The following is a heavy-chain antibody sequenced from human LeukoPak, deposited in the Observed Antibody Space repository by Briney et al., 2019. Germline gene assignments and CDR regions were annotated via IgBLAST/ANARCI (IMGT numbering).Heavy chain of an antibody. Sequence: ASVKVSCRVSGYTLTELSMHWVRQAPGKGLEWMGGFDPEDGETIYAQKFQGRVTMTEDTSTDTAYMELSSLGSEDTAVYYCATGHWDQFLGGAFDIWGQGTMVTVSS. J-gene: IGHJ3*02. CDR3: ATGHWDQFLGGAFDI. CDR2: FDPEDGET. CDR1: GYTLTELS. V-gene: IGHV1-24*01. D-gene: IGHD7-27*01.